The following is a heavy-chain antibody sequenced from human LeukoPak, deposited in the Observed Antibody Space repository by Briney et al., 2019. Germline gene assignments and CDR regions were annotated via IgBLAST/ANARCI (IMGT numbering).Heavy chain of an antibody. CDR2: LSYEKNEE. Sequence: GTSLRLSCAASGFTLTSYGMHWVRQAPGKGLEWVAVLSYEKNEEFYADSVKGRSTISRDSSKNTLYLQMNSLRPEDTAVYYCVKGRSGSSYSPSDSWGQGTLVTVSS. D-gene: IGHD2-15*01. CDR1: GFTLTSYG. CDR3: VKGRSGSSYSPSDS. V-gene: IGHV3-30*18. J-gene: IGHJ4*02.